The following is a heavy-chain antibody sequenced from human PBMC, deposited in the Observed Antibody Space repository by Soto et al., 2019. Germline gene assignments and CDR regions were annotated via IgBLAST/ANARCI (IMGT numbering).Heavy chain of an antibody. CDR3: ARGVIAVACSYFDY. V-gene: IGHV3-11*01. J-gene: IGHJ4*02. CDR2: ISNRATRATST. Sequence: QVQLVESGGGLVKPGGSLRLFCAASGFTFSDYYMWWIRQAPGKGLEWVSSISNRATRATSTYYADSVKGRFTISRDNANNSLYLQMNSLRAEDTAVYYCARGVIAVACSYFDYWGQGSLVTVSS. CDR1: GFTFSDYY. D-gene: IGHD6-19*01.